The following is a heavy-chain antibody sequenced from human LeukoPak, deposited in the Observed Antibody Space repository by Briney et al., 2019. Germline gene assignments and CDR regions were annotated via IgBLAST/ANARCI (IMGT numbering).Heavy chain of an antibody. J-gene: IGHJ6*02. D-gene: IGHD3-10*01. CDR3: ARDAGWFGDRGPRYYYYGMDV. V-gene: IGHV3-66*01. Sequence: GGSLRLSCAASGFTVSSNYMSWVRQAPGKGLEWVSVIYSGGSTYYADSVKGRSTISRDNSKNTLYLQMNSLRAEDTAVYYCARDAGWFGDRGPRYYYYGMDVWGQGTTVTVSS. CDR2: IYSGGST. CDR1: GFTVSSNY.